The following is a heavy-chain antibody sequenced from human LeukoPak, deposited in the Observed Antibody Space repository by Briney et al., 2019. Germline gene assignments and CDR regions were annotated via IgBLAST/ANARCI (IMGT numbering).Heavy chain of an antibody. V-gene: IGHV4-59*01. Sequence: SETLSLTCTVSGGSISSYYWSWIRQPPGKGLEWIGYVYYSGSTNYGPSLKSRVTISVDTAKNQVSLRLSSVTAADTAVYYCARRLPPYFDSWGQGTLVTVSS. CDR2: VYYSGST. CDR3: ARRLPPYFDS. D-gene: IGHD4-11*01. CDR1: GGSISSYY. J-gene: IGHJ4*02.